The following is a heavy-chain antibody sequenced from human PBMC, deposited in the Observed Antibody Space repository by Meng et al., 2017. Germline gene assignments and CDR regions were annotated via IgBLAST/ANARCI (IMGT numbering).Heavy chain of an antibody. CDR1: GYSFTSYW. Sequence: GESLKISCKGSGYSFTSYWIGWVRQMPGKGLEWMGIIYPGDSDTRYSPSFQGQVTISADKSISTAYLQWSSLKASDTAMYYCARQGDHYYDSSGYSLLGVWFDPWSQGTMVT. J-gene: IGHJ5*02. V-gene: IGHV5-51*01. CDR2: IYPGDSDT. D-gene: IGHD3-22*01. CDR3: ARQGDHYYDSSGYSLLGVWFDP.